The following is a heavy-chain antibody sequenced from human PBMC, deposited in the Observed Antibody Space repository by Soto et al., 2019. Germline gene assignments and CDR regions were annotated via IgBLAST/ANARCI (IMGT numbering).Heavy chain of an antibody. CDR2: IIPIFGTA. CDR3: AREYSSSSYYYYGMDV. CDR1: GGTFSSYA. D-gene: IGHD6-6*01. V-gene: IGHV1-69*13. J-gene: IGHJ6*02. Sequence: ASVKVSCKASGGTFSSYAISWVRQAPGQGLEWMGGIIPIFGTANYAQKFQGRVTITADESTSTAYMELSSLRSEDTAVYYCAREYSSSSYYYYGMDVWGQGTTVTVSS.